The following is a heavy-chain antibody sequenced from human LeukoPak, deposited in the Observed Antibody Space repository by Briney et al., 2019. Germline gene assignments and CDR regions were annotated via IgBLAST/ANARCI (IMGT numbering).Heavy chain of an antibody. D-gene: IGHD3-10*01. CDR2: IYYSGST. J-gene: IGHJ4*02. V-gene: IGHV4-59*01. CDR1: GGSISSYY. CDR3: ARGPADVLLCSGESHFAY. Sequence: PSETLSLTCTVSGGSISSYYWSWIRQPPGKGLEWIGYIYYSGSTNYNPSLKSRVTISLDTSKNQFSLKLSSVTAADTAVYYWARGPADVLLCSGESHFAYWGQGTLVTGSS.